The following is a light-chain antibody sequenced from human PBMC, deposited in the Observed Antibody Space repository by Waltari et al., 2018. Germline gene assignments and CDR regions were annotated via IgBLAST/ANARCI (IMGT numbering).Light chain of an antibody. V-gene: IGKV1-5*03. CDR2: KAS. CDR3: QQYSTYPWT. CDR1: QSLSSW. Sequence: DNQMTPSPSTPSASVGDRVTITRRASQSLSSWLAWDQQKAGKAPKLLMYKASSLESGVPSRFSGSGSGTEFTLTISSLQPDDVATYYCQQYSTYPWTFGQGTKVEI. J-gene: IGKJ1*01.